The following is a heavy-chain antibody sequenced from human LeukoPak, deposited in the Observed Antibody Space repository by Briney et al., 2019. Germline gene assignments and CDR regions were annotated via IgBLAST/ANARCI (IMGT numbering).Heavy chain of an antibody. V-gene: IGHV3-74*01. J-gene: IGHJ5*02. CDR3: ARDPRNVGLAP. CDR2: NNGDGSTT. Sequence: PGGSLRLSCAASGFTFSNAWMNWVRQAPGKGLMYISRNNGDGSTTNYADVVKGRFTMSRDNVKNTLYLQMNSLRVEDTAVYYCARDPRNVGLAPWGQGTLVTVSS. D-gene: IGHD2-15*01. CDR1: GFTFSNAW.